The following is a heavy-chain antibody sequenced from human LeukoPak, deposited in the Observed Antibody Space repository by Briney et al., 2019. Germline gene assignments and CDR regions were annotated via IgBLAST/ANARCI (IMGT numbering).Heavy chain of an antibody. CDR1: GFTFSNAW. Sequence: GGSLRLSCAVSGFTFSNAWMSWVRQAPGKGLEWVGRIKSKTDGETTDYAAPVKGRFTISRDDSKNTLYLQMDSLRTEDTAVYYCATLPPFQCCSNGVCPREYKDYWGQGTLVTVSS. CDR2: IKSKTDGETT. V-gene: IGHV3-15*01. D-gene: IGHD2-8*01. CDR3: ATLPPFQCCSNGVCPREYKDY. J-gene: IGHJ4*02.